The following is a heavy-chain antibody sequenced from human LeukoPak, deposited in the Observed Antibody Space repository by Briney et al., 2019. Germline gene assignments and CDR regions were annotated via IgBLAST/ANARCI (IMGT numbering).Heavy chain of an antibody. CDR3: VKKVYYYMDV. CDR1: GLTLSRYA. Sequence: GESLRLSCAASGLTLSRYAANWARQAPGRGLEWVSYISPSGDSTVYAESVKGRFTISRDNSKNMLYLQMDSLRAEDTAIYYCVKKVYYYMDVWGKGTTVTVSS. J-gene: IGHJ6*03. V-gene: IGHV3-23*01. CDR2: ISPSGDST.